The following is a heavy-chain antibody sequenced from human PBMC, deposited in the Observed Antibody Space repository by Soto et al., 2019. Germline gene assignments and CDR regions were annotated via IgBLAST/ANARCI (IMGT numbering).Heavy chain of an antibody. D-gene: IGHD1-7*01. CDR2: INHSGST. Sequence: LSLSCPVYGGSFSGYYWSWIRQPPGKGLEWIGEINHSGSTNYNPSLKSRVTISVDTSKNQFSLKLSSVTAADTAVYYCARGRKLELLFPAGYGMDVWGQGTTVTVSS. CDR1: GGSFSGYY. V-gene: IGHV4-34*01. CDR3: ARGRKLELLFPAGYGMDV. J-gene: IGHJ6*02.